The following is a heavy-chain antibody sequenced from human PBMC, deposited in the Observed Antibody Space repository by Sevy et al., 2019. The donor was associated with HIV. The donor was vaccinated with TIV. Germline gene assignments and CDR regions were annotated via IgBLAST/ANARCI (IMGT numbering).Heavy chain of an antibody. CDR1: GGTFSSYA. Sequence: ASVKVSCKASGGTFSSYAISWVRQAPGQGLEWMGRIIPILGIANYAQKFQGRVTITADKSTSTAYMGLSSLRSEDTAVYYCAREGPAWYSSSWPPYFDYWGQGTLVTVSS. CDR3: AREGPAWYSSSWPPYFDY. V-gene: IGHV1-69*04. J-gene: IGHJ4*02. CDR2: IIPILGIA. D-gene: IGHD6-13*01.